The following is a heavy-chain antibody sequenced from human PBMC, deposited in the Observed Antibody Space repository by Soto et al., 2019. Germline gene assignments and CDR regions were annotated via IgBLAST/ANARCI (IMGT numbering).Heavy chain of an antibody. J-gene: IGHJ4*02. CDR2: IYYSGST. CDR3: ARQPDYYDSGGYHFDY. Sequence: PSETLSLTCTVSGGSISSYYWSWIRQPPGKGLEWIGYIYYSGSTNYNPSLKSRVTISVDTSKNQFSLKLSSVTAADTAVYYCARQPDYYDSGGYHFDYWGQGTLVTVSS. CDR1: GGSISSYY. D-gene: IGHD3-22*01. V-gene: IGHV4-59*01.